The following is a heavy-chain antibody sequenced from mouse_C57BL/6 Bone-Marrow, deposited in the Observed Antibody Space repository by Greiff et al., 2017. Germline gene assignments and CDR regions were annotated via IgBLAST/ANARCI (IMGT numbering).Heavy chain of an antibody. D-gene: IGHD1-1*01. J-gene: IGHJ3*01. CDR2: ISSGGSYT. Sequence: DVMLVESGGDLVKPGGSLKLSCAASGFSFSSYGMSWVRQTPDKRLEWVATISSGGSYTYYPDSVKGRFTISRDNAKNTLYLQMSSLKSEDTAMYYCARRDYYGSSVFAYWGQGTLVTVSA. CDR3: ARRDYYGSSVFAY. CDR1: GFSFSSYG. V-gene: IGHV5-6*02.